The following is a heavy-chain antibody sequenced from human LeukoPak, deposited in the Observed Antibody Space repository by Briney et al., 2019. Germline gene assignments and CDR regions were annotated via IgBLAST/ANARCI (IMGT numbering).Heavy chain of an antibody. V-gene: IGHV3-21*01. CDR1: GFTFSSYT. D-gene: IGHD1-1*01. Sequence: GGSLRLSCAVSGFTFSSYTMHWIRQAPGKGLEWVSSISGSNSYIFYADSVKGRFTVSRDNAKDSLYLQMNSLRAEDTAVYYCTRALTTLTYEGYWGQGTLVTVS. CDR3: TRALTTLTYEGY. CDR2: ISGSNSYI. J-gene: IGHJ4*02.